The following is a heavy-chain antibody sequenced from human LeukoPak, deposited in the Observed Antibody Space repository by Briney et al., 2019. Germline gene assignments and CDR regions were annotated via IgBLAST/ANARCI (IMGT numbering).Heavy chain of an antibody. CDR1: GWRFTTYW. V-gene: IGHV5-51*01. D-gene: IGHD3-9*01. CDR3: ARSYDSLGFDY. CDR2: IYPVVSDT. Sequence: GAALKTSFKASGWRFTTYWIGWGRPMAGEGGGWMWIIYPVVSDTTYSPSFQGQVTISAHKSISTAYLQWSSLKASHTAMYYCARSYDSLGFDYWGQGTLVTVSS. J-gene: IGHJ4*02.